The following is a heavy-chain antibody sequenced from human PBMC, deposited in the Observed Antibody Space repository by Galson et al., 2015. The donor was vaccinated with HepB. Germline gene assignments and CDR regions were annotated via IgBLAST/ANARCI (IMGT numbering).Heavy chain of an antibody. J-gene: IGHJ5*02. Sequence: CAISGDSVSSNTAAWNWIRQSPSRGLEWLGRTYYRSKWYSEYAISVRSRITINSDISNNQFSLQLNSVTPEDTAVYFCARGGTTAMTSFDPWGKGTLVTVSS. D-gene: IGHD4-17*01. CDR3: ARGGTTAMTSFDP. CDR2: TYYRSKWYS. V-gene: IGHV6-1*01. CDR1: GDSVSSNTAA.